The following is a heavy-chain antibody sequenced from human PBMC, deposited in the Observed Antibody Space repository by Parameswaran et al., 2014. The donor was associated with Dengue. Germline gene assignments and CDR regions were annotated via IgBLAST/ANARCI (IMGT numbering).Heavy chain of an antibody. Sequence: WVRQAPGQGLEWMGWISAYNGNTNYAQKLQGRVTMTTDTSTSTAYMELRSLRSDDTAVYYCARGFQYSGSMDEYFDYWGPGNPGHRLL. J-gene: IGHJ4*02. D-gene: IGHD1-26*01. CDR2: ISAYNGNT. CDR3: ARGFQYSGSMDEYFDY. V-gene: IGHV1-18*01.